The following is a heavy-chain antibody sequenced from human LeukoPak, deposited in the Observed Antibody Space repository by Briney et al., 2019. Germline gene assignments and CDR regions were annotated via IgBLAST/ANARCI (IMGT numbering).Heavy chain of an antibody. J-gene: IGHJ4*02. CDR1: GFIFSNYW. D-gene: IGHD2-15*01. Sequence: PGGSLRLSCAASGFIFSNYWMSWVRQAPGKGLEWVANIKQDGSETSYVDSVKGRFTISRDNSKNTLFLQMNRLRPEDAAVYYCAKAPVTTCRGAFCYPFDYWGLGTLVTVSS. CDR3: AKAPVTTCRGAFCYPFDY. CDR2: IKQDGSET. V-gene: IGHV3-7*03.